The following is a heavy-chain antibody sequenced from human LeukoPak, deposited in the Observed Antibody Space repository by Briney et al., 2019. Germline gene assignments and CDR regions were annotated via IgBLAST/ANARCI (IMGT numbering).Heavy chain of an antibody. CDR3: AKDSGGYFDY. CDR2: IKQDGSEK. J-gene: IGHJ4*02. V-gene: IGHV3-7*03. Sequence: GGSLRLSCTASGFTFGDYAMSWVRQAPGKGLEWVANIKQDGSEKYYVDSVKGRFTISRDNSKNSLYLQMNSLRTEDTALYYCAKDSGGYFDYWGQGTLVTVSS. CDR1: GFTFGDYA.